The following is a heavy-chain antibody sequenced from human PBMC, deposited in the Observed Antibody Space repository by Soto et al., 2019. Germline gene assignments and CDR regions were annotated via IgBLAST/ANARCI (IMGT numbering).Heavy chain of an antibody. CDR2: IIPYLGTS. J-gene: IGHJ5*02. V-gene: IGHV1-69*01. CDR1: GGTFSRNP. Sequence: QVQLVQSGAGVKKPGSSVKVSCKASGGTFSRNPIGWVRQAPGQGLEWMGGIIPYLGTSNYAQKFQGRITMTAHESTSTAYMELSSLTSEDTAVYYCTRDRGFLEWSFQFDPWGQGTLVTVSS. D-gene: IGHD3-3*01. CDR3: TRDRGFLEWSFQFDP.